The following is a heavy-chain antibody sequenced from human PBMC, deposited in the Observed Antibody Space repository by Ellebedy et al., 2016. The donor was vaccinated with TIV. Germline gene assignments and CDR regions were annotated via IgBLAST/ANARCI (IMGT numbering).Heavy chain of an antibody. D-gene: IGHD3-10*01. CDR2: VVGSGERT. J-gene: IGHJ4*02. Sequence: GESLKISCEASGFTFSSHAMSWVRQAPGKGPEWVSAVVGSGERTVYADSVKGRFTISRDNSKNRLYLQMSSLKVEDTATYYCANVGGSGTYYNGYWGQGTLVTVSS. CDR3: ANVGGSGTYYNGY. V-gene: IGHV3-23*01. CDR1: GFTFSSHA.